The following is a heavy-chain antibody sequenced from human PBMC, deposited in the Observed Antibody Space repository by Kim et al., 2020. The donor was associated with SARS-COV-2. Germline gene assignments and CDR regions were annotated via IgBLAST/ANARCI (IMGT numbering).Heavy chain of an antibody. D-gene: IGHD3-9*01. V-gene: IGHV4-59*01. CDR1: GGSISSYY. J-gene: IGHJ3*02. CDR2: IYYSGST. CDR3: ARENLSTGSGEYYDILTGYYRTDAFDI. Sequence: SETLSLTCTVSGGSISSYYWSWIRQPPGKGLEWIGYIYYSGSTNYNPSLKSRVTISVDTSKNQFSLKLSSVTAADTAVYYCARENLSTGSGEYYDILTGYYRTDAFDICGQGTMVTVSS.